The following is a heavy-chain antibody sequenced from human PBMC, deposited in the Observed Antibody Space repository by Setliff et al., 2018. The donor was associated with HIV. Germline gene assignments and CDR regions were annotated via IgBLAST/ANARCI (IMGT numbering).Heavy chain of an antibody. CDR3: ARQSGYTRGWDIFGVVAGSFDI. CDR2: ISYSGNT. CDR1: GGSISSRSYY. Sequence: SETLSLTCSVSGGSISSRSYYWGWIRQPPGKGLEWIGTISYSGNTYYGPSLKSRVTISVDTSKNQFSLRLNSVTAADTAVYYCARQSGYTRGWDIFGVVAGSFDIWGLGTKVTVSS. D-gene: IGHD3-3*01. J-gene: IGHJ3*02. V-gene: IGHV4-39*01.